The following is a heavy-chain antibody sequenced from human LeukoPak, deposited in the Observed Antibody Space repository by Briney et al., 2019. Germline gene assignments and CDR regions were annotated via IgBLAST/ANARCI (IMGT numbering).Heavy chain of an antibody. CDR1: GGSFSGYY. Sequence: SETLSLTCAVYGGSFSGYYWSWIRQSPGKGLEWIGEINHSGSTNYNPSLKSRVTISVDTSKNQFSLKLSSVTAADTAVYYCARVPWQLYYYYGMDVWGQGTTVTVSS. D-gene: IGHD6-13*01. CDR2: INHSGST. J-gene: IGHJ6*02. V-gene: IGHV4-34*01. CDR3: ARVPWQLYYYYGMDV.